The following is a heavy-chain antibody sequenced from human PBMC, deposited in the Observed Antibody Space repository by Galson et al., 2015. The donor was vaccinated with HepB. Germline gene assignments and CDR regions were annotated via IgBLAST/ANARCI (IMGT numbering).Heavy chain of an antibody. CDR1: GFTFSSYA. Sequence: SLRLSCAASGFTFSSYAMHWVRQAPGKGLEWVAVISYDGSNKYYADSVKGRFTISRDNSKNTLYLQMNSLRAEDTAAYYCARERIAAAGTGWFDPWGQGTLVTVSS. J-gene: IGHJ5*02. CDR3: ARERIAAAGTGWFDP. D-gene: IGHD6-13*01. V-gene: IGHV3-30-3*01. CDR2: ISYDGSNK.